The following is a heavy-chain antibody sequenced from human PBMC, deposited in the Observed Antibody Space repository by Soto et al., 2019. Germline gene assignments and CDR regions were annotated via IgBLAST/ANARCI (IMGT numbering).Heavy chain of an antibody. Sequence: GASVKVSCKASGGTFSSYAISWVRQAPGQGLEWMGGIIPIFGTANYAQKFQGRVTITADESTSTAYMELSSLRSEDTAVYYCARGKGKFLGGYYPTSDYYYGMDVWGQGTTVTVSS. CDR1: GGTFSSYA. V-gene: IGHV1-69*13. CDR2: IIPIFGTA. CDR3: ARGKGKFLGGYYPTSDYYYGMDV. D-gene: IGHD3-22*01. J-gene: IGHJ6*02.